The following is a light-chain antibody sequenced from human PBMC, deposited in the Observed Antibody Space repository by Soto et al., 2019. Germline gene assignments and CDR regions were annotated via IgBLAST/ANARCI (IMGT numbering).Light chain of an antibody. J-gene: IGLJ1*01. V-gene: IGLV2-11*01. CDR1: SSDVGGYSY. CDR3: CSFAGSYTLYV. CDR2: DVS. Sequence: QSALTQPRSVSGSPGQSVTISCTGTSSDVGGYSYVSWFQQHPGKAPKLMIYDVSKRPSGVPDRFSGYKSGNTASLTISGLQAEDEADYYCCSFAGSYTLYVFGTGTKLTVL.